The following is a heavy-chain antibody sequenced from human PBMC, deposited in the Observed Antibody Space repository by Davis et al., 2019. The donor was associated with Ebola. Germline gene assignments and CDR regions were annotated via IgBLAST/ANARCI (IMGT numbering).Heavy chain of an antibody. CDR2: IIPILGIA. D-gene: IGHD3-22*01. CDR3: ARDSAETTMIVVARYYYYYMDV. J-gene: IGHJ6*03. CDR1: GGTFSSYA. Sequence: SVKVSCKASGGTFSSYAISWVRQAPGQGLEWMGGIIPILGIANYAQKFQGRVTITADESTSTAYMELRSLRSDDTAVYFCARDSAETTMIVVARYYYYYMDVWGKGTTVTVSS. V-gene: IGHV1-69*10.